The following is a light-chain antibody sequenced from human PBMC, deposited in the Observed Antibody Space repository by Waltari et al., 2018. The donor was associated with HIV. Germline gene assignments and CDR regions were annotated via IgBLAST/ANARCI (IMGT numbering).Light chain of an antibody. Sequence: SSVVTQPPSVSVAPGKTATITCGGSNIGSKGVHWSQQKPGQAPVLVIYYDGDRPSGIPERFSGSKSGNTATLTISRVEVGDEADYYCQMWESGSDHPGVFGAGTKVTVL. CDR1: NIGSKG. CDR2: YDG. J-gene: IGLJ1*01. CDR3: QMWESGSDHPGV. V-gene: IGLV3-21*01.